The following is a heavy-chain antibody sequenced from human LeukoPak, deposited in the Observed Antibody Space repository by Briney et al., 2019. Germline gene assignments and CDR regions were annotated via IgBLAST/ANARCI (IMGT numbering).Heavy chain of an antibody. V-gene: IGHV3-23*01. CDR2: ISGDGGT. J-gene: IGHJ4*02. CDR1: GFTFGSYV. D-gene: IGHD2-15*01. Sequence: GGPLRLPCAASGFTFGSYVMSWVRQAPGKGPEWVSAISGDGGTYYADSVKGRFTISKDNSKNTLYLQMNSLGGEDTALYYCARYCGAASCYSGFDYWGQGTLVTVAS. CDR3: ARYCGAASCYSGFDY.